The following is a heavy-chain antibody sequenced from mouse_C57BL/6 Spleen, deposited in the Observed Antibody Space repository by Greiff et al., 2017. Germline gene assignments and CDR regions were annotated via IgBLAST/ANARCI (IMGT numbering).Heavy chain of an antibody. Sequence: QVQLKQSGTELVKPGASVKLSCKASGYTFTSYWMHWVKQRPGQGLEWIGNINPSNGGTNYNEKFKSKATLTVDKSSSTAYMQLSILTSEGSAVYYCASEGNHFFDYWGQGTTLTVSS. V-gene: IGHV1-53*01. J-gene: IGHJ2*01. D-gene: IGHD2-1*01. CDR1: GYTFTSYW. CDR2: INPSNGGT. CDR3: ASEGNHFFDY.